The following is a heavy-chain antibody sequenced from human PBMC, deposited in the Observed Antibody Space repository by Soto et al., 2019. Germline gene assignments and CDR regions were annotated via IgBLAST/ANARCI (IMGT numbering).Heavy chain of an antibody. V-gene: IGHV3-7*01. D-gene: IGHD6-19*01. CDR3: ARDLSARIAVAVTYFDY. J-gene: IGHJ4*02. Sequence: TGGSLRLSCAASGFTFSSYWMSWVRQAPGKGLEWVANIKQDGSEKYYVDSVKGRFTISRDNAKNSLYLQMNSLRAEDTAVYYCARDLSARIAVAVTYFDYWGQGTLVTVSS. CDR1: GFTFSSYW. CDR2: IKQDGSEK.